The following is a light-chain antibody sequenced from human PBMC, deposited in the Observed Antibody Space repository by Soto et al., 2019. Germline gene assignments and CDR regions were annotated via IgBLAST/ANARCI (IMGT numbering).Light chain of an antibody. CDR1: ESVSTN. CDR2: GAS. Sequence: EIVMTQSPATLSLSPGERATLSCRASESVSTNLAWYQQKAGQAPRLLIYGASTRATGIPARFSGIGSGTEFTLTISSLQSEFFAVDDCQQYSILRTFGQGTKGDI. CDR3: QQYSILRT. J-gene: IGKJ1*01. V-gene: IGKV3-15*01.